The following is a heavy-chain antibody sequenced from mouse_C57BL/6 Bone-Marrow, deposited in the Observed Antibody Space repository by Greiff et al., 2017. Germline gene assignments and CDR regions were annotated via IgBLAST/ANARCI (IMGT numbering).Heavy chain of an antibody. Sequence: QVQLKESGAELARPGASVKLSCKASGYTFTSYGISWVKQRTGQGLEWIGDIYPGSGSTNYNEKFKSKATLTVDTSSSTAYMQRSSLTSEDSAVYDSARPYYSNYWYFDVWGTGTTVTVSS. V-gene: IGHV1-81*01. CDR3: ARPYYSNYWYFDV. CDR2: IYPGSGST. D-gene: IGHD2-5*01. J-gene: IGHJ1*03. CDR1: GYTFTSYG.